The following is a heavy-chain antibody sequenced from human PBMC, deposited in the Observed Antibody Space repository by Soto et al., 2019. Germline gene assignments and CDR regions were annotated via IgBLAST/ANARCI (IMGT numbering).Heavy chain of an antibody. CDR2: IHNSGTT. D-gene: IGHD3-10*01. V-gene: IGHV4-31*03. CDR3: ARGREEDYLFAGIDS. J-gene: IGHJ4*02. Sequence: SETLSLTCNVSGGSISSGRYYWSWIRQHPGKGLEWIGYIHNSGTTYYNPSLKSRVTISVDTSKNQFSLKVNSVSAADTAVIYCARGREEDYLFAGIDSWGQGTLVTVS. CDR1: GGSISSGRYY.